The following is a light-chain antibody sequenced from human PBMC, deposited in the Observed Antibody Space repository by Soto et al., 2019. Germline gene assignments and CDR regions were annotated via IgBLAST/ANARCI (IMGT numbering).Light chain of an antibody. CDR1: QSVTTY. CDR2: DAS. V-gene: IGKV3-11*01. J-gene: IGKJ5*01. CDR3: TQSSKWPTSIT. Sequence: FFWTHSPTTLSLSPGERVTLSCRASQSVTTYLAWYQQKPGQPPRLLIYDASTRDTGVPARFSGSGSGTEFSLTISSIENEDFALYYCTQSSKWPTSITLGQGKRMEIK.